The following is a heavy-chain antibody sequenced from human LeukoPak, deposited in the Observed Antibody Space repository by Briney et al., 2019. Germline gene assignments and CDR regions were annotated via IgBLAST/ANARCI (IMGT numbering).Heavy chain of an antibody. Sequence: PGGSLRLSCAASGLTFSSYGMHWVRQAPGKGLEWVTFILYDGTNKYYADSVKGRFTISRDNSKNTLYLQMNSLRTEDTAVYYCAKDYYYDSRAYWGQGTLVTVSS. J-gene: IGHJ4*02. V-gene: IGHV3-30*02. CDR1: GLTFSSYG. CDR3: AKDYYYDSRAY. D-gene: IGHD3-22*01. CDR2: ILYDGTNK.